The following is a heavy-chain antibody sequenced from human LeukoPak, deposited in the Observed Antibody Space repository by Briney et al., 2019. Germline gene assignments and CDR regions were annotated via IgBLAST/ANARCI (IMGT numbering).Heavy chain of an antibody. Sequence: GGSLRLSCAASGFTFSTYWMTWVRQAPGKGLEWVANIEQDGSEKYYADSVKGRFTISRDNAKNSLYLQMNSLRAEDTAVYYCASPFRVAWGGWGQGTLVTVSS. V-gene: IGHV3-7*03. CDR3: ASPFRVAWGG. J-gene: IGHJ4*02. CDR2: IEQDGSEK. D-gene: IGHD2-15*01. CDR1: GFTFSTYW.